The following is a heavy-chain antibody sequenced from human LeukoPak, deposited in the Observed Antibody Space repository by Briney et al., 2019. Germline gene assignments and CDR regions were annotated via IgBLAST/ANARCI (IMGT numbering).Heavy chain of an antibody. Sequence: PGRSLRLSCAASGFTFSSYGMHWVRQAPGKGLEWVAVIWYDGSNKYYADSVKGRFTISRDNSKNTLYLQMNSLRAEDTAVYYCARGGGSSTSYFDYWGQGTLVTVSS. CDR1: GFTFSSYG. J-gene: IGHJ4*02. D-gene: IGHD2-2*01. V-gene: IGHV3-33*01. CDR2: IWYDGSNK. CDR3: ARGGGSSTSYFDY.